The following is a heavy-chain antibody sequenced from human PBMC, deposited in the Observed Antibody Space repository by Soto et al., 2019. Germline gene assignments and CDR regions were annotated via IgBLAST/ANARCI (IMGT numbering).Heavy chain of an antibody. D-gene: IGHD1-26*01. Sequence: GGSLRLSCAASGFTFSSYSLNWVRQAPGKGLEWVSSISSSSSYIYYADSVKGRFTISRDNAKNSLYLQMNSLRAEDTAVYYCAREDSGSYGIDYWGQGTMVTVSS. V-gene: IGHV3-21*01. J-gene: IGHJ4*02. CDR3: AREDSGSYGIDY. CDR1: GFTFSSYS. CDR2: ISSSSSYI.